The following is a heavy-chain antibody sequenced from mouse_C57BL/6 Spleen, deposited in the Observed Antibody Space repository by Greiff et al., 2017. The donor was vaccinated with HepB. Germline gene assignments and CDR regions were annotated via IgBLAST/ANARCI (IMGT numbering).Heavy chain of an antibody. V-gene: IGHV5-16*01. D-gene: IGHD2-4*01. J-gene: IGHJ4*01. CDR3: ARFYYDYHYYAMDY. Sequence: EVKLQESEGGLVQPGSSMKLSCTASGFTFSDYYMAWVRQVPEKGLEWVANINYDGSSTYYLDSLKSRFIISRDNAKNILYLQMSSLKSEDTATYYCARFYYDYHYYAMDYWGQGTSVTVSS. CDR1: GFTFSDYY. CDR2: INYDGSST.